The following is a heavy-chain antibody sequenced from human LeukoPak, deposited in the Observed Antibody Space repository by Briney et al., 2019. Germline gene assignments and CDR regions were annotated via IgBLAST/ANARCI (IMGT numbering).Heavy chain of an antibody. CDR1: GFTFSSYG. CDR3: AKGPHLNWNGDLYYMDV. Sequence: QTGGSLRLSCAASGFTFSSYGMHWVRQAPGKGVEWVAFIRYDGSNKYYADSVKGRFTISRDNSKNTLYLQMNSLRAEDTAVYYCAKGPHLNWNGDLYYMDVWGKGTTVTISS. CDR2: IRYDGSNK. V-gene: IGHV3-30*02. J-gene: IGHJ6*03. D-gene: IGHD1-1*01.